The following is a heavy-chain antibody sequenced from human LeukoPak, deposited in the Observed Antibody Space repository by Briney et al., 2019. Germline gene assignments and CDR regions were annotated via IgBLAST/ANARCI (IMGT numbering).Heavy chain of an antibody. CDR1: GFTVSSNY. CDR2: IYAGGTT. CDR3: AREWKFDI. J-gene: IGHJ3*02. D-gene: IGHD1-1*01. V-gene: IGHV3-53*01. Sequence: PGGSLRLSCAASGFTVSSNYMSWVRQAPGKGLEWVSVIYAGGTTYYADSVKGRFTISRDNSRNTRYLQMSSLRAEDTAVYYCAREWKFDIWGQGTMVTVSS.